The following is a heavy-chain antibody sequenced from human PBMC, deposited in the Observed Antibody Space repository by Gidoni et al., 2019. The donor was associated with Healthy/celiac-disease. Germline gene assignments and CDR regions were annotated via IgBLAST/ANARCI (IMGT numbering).Heavy chain of an antibody. D-gene: IGHD1-1*01. CDR1: GFTFSSYS. CDR2: ISSSSSYI. J-gene: IGHJ6*02. Sequence: EVQLVESGGGLVKPGGSLRLSWAATGFTFSSYSMNWVRQAPGKGLEWVSSISSSSSYIYYADSVKGRFTISRDNAKNSLYLQMNSLRAEDTAVYYCAREGQLERLPCMDVWGQGTTVTVSS. CDR3: AREGQLERLPCMDV. V-gene: IGHV3-21*01.